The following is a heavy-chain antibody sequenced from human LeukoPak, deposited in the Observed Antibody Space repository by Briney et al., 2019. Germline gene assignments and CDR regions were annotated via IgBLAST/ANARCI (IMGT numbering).Heavy chain of an antibody. D-gene: IGHD3-22*01. CDR1: AYSISSGYY. CDR3: ARADYYDSSGYYFDY. Sequence: SETLSLTCTVSAYSISSGYYWGWIRQPQGKGLEWIGSIYHSGNTYYNPSLKSRVTISVDTSKNQFSLKLSSVTAADTAVYYCARADYYDSSGYYFDYWGQGTLVTVSS. V-gene: IGHV4-38-2*02. J-gene: IGHJ4*02. CDR2: IYHSGNT.